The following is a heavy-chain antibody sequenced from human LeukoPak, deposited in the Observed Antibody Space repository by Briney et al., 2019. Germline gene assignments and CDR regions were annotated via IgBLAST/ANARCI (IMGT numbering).Heavy chain of an antibody. Sequence: PGGSLRLSCLASGVTFGTIGMHWVRQAPGKGLEWVAFIRNDGSQTYYIDSVRGRFTISRDHSKNTLSLQMNSLRGEDTAVYYCAKEGKLQVAGVFEYWGQGTLVIVSS. CDR2: IRNDGSQT. CDR1: GVTFGTIG. D-gene: IGHD6-19*01. V-gene: IGHV3-30*02. CDR3: AKEGKLQVAGVFEY. J-gene: IGHJ4*02.